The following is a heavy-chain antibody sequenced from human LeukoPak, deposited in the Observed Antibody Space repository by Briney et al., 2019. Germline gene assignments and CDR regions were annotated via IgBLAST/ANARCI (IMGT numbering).Heavy chain of an antibody. V-gene: IGHV4-59*08. CDR3: ARLVTAAYFDY. J-gene: IGHJ4*02. Sequence: SQTLSLTCTVSGGSISSYYWSWIRQPPGKGLEWIGYIYYSGSTNYNPSLKSRVTISVDTSKNQFSLKLSSVTAADTAVYYCARLVTAAYFDYWGQGTLVTVSS. CDR2: IYYSGST. CDR1: GGSISSYY. D-gene: IGHD6-13*01.